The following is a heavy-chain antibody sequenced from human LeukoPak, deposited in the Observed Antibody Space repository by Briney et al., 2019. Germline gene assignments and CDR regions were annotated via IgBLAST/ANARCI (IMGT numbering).Heavy chain of an antibody. Sequence: SGTLSLTCAVSGGSISSSNWWSWVRQPPGKGLEWIGEIYHSGSTNYNPSLKSRVTISVDKSKSQFSLKLSSVTAADTAVYYCARSPYYDFWSGYYTPTPYYFDYWGQGTLVTVSS. D-gene: IGHD3-3*01. V-gene: IGHV4-4*02. CDR1: GGSISSSNW. CDR3: ARSPYYDFWSGYYTPTPYYFDY. J-gene: IGHJ4*02. CDR2: IYHSGST.